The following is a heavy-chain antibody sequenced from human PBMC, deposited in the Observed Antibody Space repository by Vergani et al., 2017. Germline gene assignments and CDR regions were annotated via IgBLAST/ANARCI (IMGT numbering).Heavy chain of an antibody. CDR2: IWYDGSNK. V-gene: IGHV3-33*01. CDR1: GFTFSSHG. Sequence: QVQLVESEGGVVQPGRSLTLSCVASGFTFSSHGMHWVRQAPGKGLEWVAVIWYDGSNKYYGDSVKGRFTISRDNSKNTLYLQMNSLRVEDTAVYYCAREGHLVGPDLDYWGQGTLVTVSS. D-gene: IGHD1-26*01. J-gene: IGHJ4*02. CDR3: AREGHLVGPDLDY.